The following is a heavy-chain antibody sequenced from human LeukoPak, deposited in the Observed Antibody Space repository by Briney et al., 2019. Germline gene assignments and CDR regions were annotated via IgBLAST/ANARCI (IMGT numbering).Heavy chain of an antibody. D-gene: IGHD3-16*01. CDR1: GGSFSGYY. CDR3: ARGRVGYPLFGFDY. J-gene: IGHJ4*02. V-gene: IGHV4-34*01. CDR2: INHSGST. Sequence: SETLSLTCAVYGGSFSGYYWSWIRQPPGKGLEWIGEINHSGSTNYNPSLKSRVTISVDTSKNQFSLKLSSVTAADTAVYYCARGRVGYPLFGFDYWGQGTLVTVSS.